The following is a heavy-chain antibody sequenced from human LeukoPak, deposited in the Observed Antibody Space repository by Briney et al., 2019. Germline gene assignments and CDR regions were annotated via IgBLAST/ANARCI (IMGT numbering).Heavy chain of an antibody. V-gene: IGHV4-30-4*01. Sequence: PSETLSLTCNVSGGSISSGDYFWSWIRQPPGKGLEWIGYIYYSGSAYYSPSLRSRFTISVDTSENQFSLKLSSVTATDTAAYYCARAEVTAGTNYFDLWGRGTLVTVSS. D-gene: IGHD6-19*01. CDR2: IYYSGSA. CDR1: GGSISSGDYF. CDR3: ARAEVTAGTNYFDL. J-gene: IGHJ2*01.